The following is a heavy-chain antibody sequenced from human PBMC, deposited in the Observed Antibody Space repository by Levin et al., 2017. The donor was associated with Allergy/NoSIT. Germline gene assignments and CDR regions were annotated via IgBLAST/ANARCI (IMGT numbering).Heavy chain of an antibody. Sequence: ASVKVSCKASGYTFTSYDINWVRQATGQGLEWMGWMNPNSGNTGYAQKFQGRVTMTRNTSISTAYMELSSLRSEDTAVYYCARGQITMVQGVIIRYFDYWGQGTLVTVSS. V-gene: IGHV1-8*01. D-gene: IGHD3-10*01. CDR3: ARGQITMVQGVIIRYFDY. CDR2: MNPNSGNT. J-gene: IGHJ4*02. CDR1: GYTFTSYD.